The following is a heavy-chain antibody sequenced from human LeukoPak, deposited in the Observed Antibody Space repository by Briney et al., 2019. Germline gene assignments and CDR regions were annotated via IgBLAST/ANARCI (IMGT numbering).Heavy chain of an antibody. CDR2: MNPNSGNT. Sequence: ASVKLSCKASGYTFTSYDINWVRQATGQRLEWMGWMNPNSGNTGYAQKFQGRVTMTRNTSISTAYMELSSLRSEDTAVYYCARGPPGSSWYDRHNWFDPWGQGTLVTVSS. CDR3: ARGPPGSSWYDRHNWFDP. J-gene: IGHJ5*02. CDR1: GYTFTSYD. D-gene: IGHD6-13*01. V-gene: IGHV1-8*01.